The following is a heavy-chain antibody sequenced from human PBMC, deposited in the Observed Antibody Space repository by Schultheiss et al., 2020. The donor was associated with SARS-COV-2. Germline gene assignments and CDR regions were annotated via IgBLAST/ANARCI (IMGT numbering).Heavy chain of an antibody. Sequence: ASVKVSCKASGYTFTGYYMHWVRQAPGQGLEWMGWINPNSGGTNYAQKFQGRVTMTRDTSISTAYMELSRLRSDDTAVYYCARGGYSGYDSRGLRLGELSLYPHYYMDVWGKGTTVTVSS. J-gene: IGHJ6*03. V-gene: IGHV1-2*02. CDR1: GYTFTGYY. D-gene: IGHD3-16*02. CDR2: INPNSGGT. CDR3: ARGGYSGYDSRGLRLGELSLYPHYYMDV.